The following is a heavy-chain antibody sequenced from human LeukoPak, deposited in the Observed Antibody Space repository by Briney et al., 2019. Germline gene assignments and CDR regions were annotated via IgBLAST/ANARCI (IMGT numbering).Heavy chain of an antibody. Sequence: PSETLSLTCTVSGGSLSSGGYYWSWIRQHPGTGLEWIGYIYYSGSTYYNPSLKSRVTISVDTSKNQFSLKLSSVTAADTAVYYCARDRRYYDSSGFLDYWGQGTLVTVSS. D-gene: IGHD3-22*01. V-gene: IGHV4-31*03. CDR2: IYYSGST. CDR3: ARDRRYYDSSGFLDY. CDR1: GGSLSSGGYY. J-gene: IGHJ4*02.